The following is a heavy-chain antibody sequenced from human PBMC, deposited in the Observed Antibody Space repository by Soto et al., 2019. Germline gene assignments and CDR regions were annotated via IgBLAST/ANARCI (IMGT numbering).Heavy chain of an antibody. Sequence: GGSLRLSCAASGFTFSNFWMHWVHQAPGKGLVWVSRINIDGSKITYADSVKGRFTISRDNAKNTLFLQMNSLRAEDTAVYYCARDHSTVLDYWGQGTLVTVSS. CDR1: GFTFSNFW. V-gene: IGHV3-74*01. CDR2: INIDGSKI. J-gene: IGHJ4*02. D-gene: IGHD4-17*01. CDR3: ARDHSTVLDY.